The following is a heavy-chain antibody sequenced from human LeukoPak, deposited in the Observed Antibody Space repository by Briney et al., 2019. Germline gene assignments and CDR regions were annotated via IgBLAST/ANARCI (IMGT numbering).Heavy chain of an antibody. CDR2: ISGSSSYI. CDR1: GFTFSSYS. V-gene: IGHV3-21*01. CDR3: ASGPPIDY. J-gene: IGHJ4*02. Sequence: KSGGSLRLSCAASGFTFSSYSMNWVRQAPGKGLEWVASISGSSSYIYYADSVKGRFTISRDNAKNSLYLQMNSLRAEDTAVYYCASGPPIDYWGQGTLVTVSS.